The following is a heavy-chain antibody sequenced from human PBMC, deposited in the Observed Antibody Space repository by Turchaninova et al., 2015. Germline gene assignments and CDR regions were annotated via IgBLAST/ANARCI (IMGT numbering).Heavy chain of an antibody. J-gene: IGHJ4*02. V-gene: IGHV2-5*05. CDR3: AHIVRGYSYGLGD. CDR2: IYWDDDN. Sequence: QITLKESGPTLVKPTQTLTLTCTFSGFSLSTSGVGVGWIRQPPGKALEWLALIYWDDDNRFAPSLKRGPTIPHDPPKHQDDSTRPKKTTSKNQGVLTMTNMDPVGTSTYYCAHIVRGYSYGLGDWGQGTLVTVSS. D-gene: IGHD5-18*01. CDR1: GFSLSTSGVG.